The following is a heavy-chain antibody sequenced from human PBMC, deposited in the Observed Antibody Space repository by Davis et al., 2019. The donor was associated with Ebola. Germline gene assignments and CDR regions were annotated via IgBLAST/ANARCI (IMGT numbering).Heavy chain of an antibody. CDR3: ARLDRARFGDLGIDV. D-gene: IGHD3-10*01. V-gene: IGHV4-39*01. CDR2: LHHSGAT. CDR1: GDSISSSNYY. J-gene: IGHJ6*02. Sequence: PSETLSLTCTVSGDSISSSNYYWGWIRQPPGKGLQWIGSLHHSGATFYNPSLRGRVTISEDTSKNRFSLELTSVTAADTAVYYCARLDRARFGDLGIDVWGQGTTVSVSS.